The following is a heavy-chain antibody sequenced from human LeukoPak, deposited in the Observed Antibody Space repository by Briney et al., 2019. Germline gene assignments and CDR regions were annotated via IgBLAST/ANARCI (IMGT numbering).Heavy chain of an antibody. J-gene: IGHJ4*02. D-gene: IGHD2-2*01. V-gene: IGHV3-15*01. CDR2: IKSKTDGGTT. CDR1: GFTFSNAW. Sequence: PGGSLTLSCAASGFTFSNAWMSWVRQAPGKGLEWVGRIKSKTDGGTTDYAAPVKGRFTISRDDSKNTLYLQMNSLKTEDTAVYYCTSGRGVRLVPFDYWGQGTLVTVSS. CDR3: TSGRGVRLVPFDY.